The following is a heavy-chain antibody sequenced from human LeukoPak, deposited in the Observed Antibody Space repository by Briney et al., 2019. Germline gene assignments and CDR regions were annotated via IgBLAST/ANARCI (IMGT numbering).Heavy chain of an antibody. V-gene: IGHV4-30-4*01. D-gene: IGHD4-11*01. J-gene: IGHJ6*04. CDR3: ARADYLYYYYYGMDV. CDR1: GGSISSGDYY. CDR2: IYYSGST. Sequence: PSETLSLTCTVSGGSISSGDYYWSWIRQPPGTGLEWIGYIYYSGSTYYNPSLKSRVTISVDTSKNQFSLKLSSVTAADTAVYYCARADYLYYYYYGMDVWGKGTTVTVSP.